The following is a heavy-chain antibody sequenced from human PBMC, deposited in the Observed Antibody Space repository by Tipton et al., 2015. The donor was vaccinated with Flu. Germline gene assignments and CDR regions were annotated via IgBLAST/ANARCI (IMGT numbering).Heavy chain of an antibody. CDR1: GDSVNYYY. D-gene: IGHD3-10*01. V-gene: IGHV4-59*02. Sequence: TLSLTCTVSGDSVNYYYWNWIRQSPGKGLEWIGFSFYSGSTAYNPSLKSRATISVDKSRNQFSLNLKSVTAADTAVYYCARDRGWPAALDYWSQGILVTVSS. J-gene: IGHJ4*02. CDR2: SFYSGST. CDR3: ARDRGWPAALDY.